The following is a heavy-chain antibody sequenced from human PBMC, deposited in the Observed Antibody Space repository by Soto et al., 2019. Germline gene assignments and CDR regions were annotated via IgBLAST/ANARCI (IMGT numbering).Heavy chain of an antibody. CDR3: AREQTQFARPDYGMDV. V-gene: IGHV1-69*13. CDR2: IIPIFGTA. D-gene: IGHD3-10*01. Sequence: SVKVSCKASGGTFSSYAISWVRQAPGQGLEWMGGIIPIFGTANYAQKFQGRVTITADESTSTAYMELSSLRSEDTAVYYCAREQTQFARPDYGMDVCGQGTTVTVSS. J-gene: IGHJ6*02. CDR1: GGTFSSYA.